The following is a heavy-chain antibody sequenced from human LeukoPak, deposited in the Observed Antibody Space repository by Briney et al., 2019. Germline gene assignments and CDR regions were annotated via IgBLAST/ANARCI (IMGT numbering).Heavy chain of an antibody. CDR1: GGSISSSRYY. Sequence: SETLSLTCTVSGGSISSSRYYWGWIRQPPGKGLEWIGSIYYSGSTYYNPSLKSRVTISVDTSKNQFSLKLSSVTAADTAVYYCARRARSGWYYFDYWGQGTLVTVSS. CDR3: ARRARSGWYYFDY. D-gene: IGHD6-19*01. J-gene: IGHJ4*02. V-gene: IGHV4-39*01. CDR2: IYYSGST.